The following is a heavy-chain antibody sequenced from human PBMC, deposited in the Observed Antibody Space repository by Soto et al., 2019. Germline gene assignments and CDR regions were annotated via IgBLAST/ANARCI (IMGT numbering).Heavy chain of an antibody. J-gene: IGHJ4*02. V-gene: IGHV3-11*01. CDR3: SRDPRLADY. CDR2: ISGGGDII. CDR1: GFTFSDHY. D-gene: IGHD6-25*01. Sequence: QVQLVESGGGLVKPGGSLRLSCAASGFTFSDHYMTWIRQAPGKGPEWLSYISGGGDIISYAVSVKGRFIISRDNAKRSLYLQMNSLTVEDTAVYYCSRDPRLADYWGQGTLVTVSS.